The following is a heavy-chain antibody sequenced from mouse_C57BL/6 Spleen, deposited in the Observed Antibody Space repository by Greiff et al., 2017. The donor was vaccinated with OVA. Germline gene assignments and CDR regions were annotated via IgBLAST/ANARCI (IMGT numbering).Heavy chain of an antibody. CDR1: GYTFTDYE. J-gene: IGHJ2*01. Sequence: QVQLKESGAELVRPGASVTLSCKASGYTFTDYEMHWVKQTPVHGLEWIGAIDPETGGTAYNQKFKGKAILTADKSSSTAYMELRSLTSEDSAVYYCTRGYYGLDYWGQGTTLTVSS. CDR2: IDPETGGT. CDR3: TRGYYGLDY. V-gene: IGHV1-15*01. D-gene: IGHD1-1*01.